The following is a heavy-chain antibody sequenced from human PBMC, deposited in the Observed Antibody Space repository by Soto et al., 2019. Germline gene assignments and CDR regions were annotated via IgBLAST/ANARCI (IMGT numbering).Heavy chain of an antibody. J-gene: IGHJ4*02. CDR2: IYYSGST. CDR1: GGSISSYY. Sequence: SETLSLTCTVSGGSISSYYWSWIRQPPGKGLEWIGYIYYSGSTNYNPSLKSRVTISVDTSKNQFSLELSSVTAADTAVYYCARGSLEKGRMVYATHYFDYWGQGTLVTVSS. D-gene: IGHD2-8*01. V-gene: IGHV4-59*01. CDR3: ARGSLEKGRMVYATHYFDY.